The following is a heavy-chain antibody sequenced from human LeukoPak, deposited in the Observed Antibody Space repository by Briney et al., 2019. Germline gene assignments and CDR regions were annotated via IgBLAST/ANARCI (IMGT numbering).Heavy chain of an antibody. V-gene: IGHV3-23*01. CDR2: ITSGGGTT. D-gene: IGHD1-26*01. CDR3: AKSLSRLELDLLYYFDS. J-gene: IGHJ4*02. Sequence: GGSLRLSCVASGVNYGMTWVRQAPGKGLEWVSSITSGGGTTYYADSVKGRFTISRDNSKDTVFLQMNNLRAEDTAVYYCAKSLSRLELDLLYYFDSWGQGTLVTVSS. CDR1: GVNYG.